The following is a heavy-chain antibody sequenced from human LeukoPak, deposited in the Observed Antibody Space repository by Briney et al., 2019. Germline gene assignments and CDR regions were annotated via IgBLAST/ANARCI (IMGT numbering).Heavy chain of an antibody. D-gene: IGHD3-16*01. V-gene: IGHV3-48*01. J-gene: IGHJ4*02. CDR1: GFTFNSYS. CDR2: ISDTSSTI. CDR3: ARVAVNYLLGADY. Sequence: GGSLRLSCAASGFTFNSYSMNWVRQAPGKGLEWVSYISDTSSTIYYADSVKGRFTISRDNAKNSLYLQMNSLRAEDTAVYYCARVAVNYLLGADYWGQGTLVTVSS.